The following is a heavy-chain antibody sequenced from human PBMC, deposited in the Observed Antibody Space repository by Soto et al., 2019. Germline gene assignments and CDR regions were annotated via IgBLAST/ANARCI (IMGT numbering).Heavy chain of an antibody. V-gene: IGHV3-33*03. J-gene: IGHJ5*02. CDR2: IWHDGINE. D-gene: IGHD3-10*01. Sequence: QERLVESGGGVVQPGRSLRLSCAVSGFTFSDYAMHWVRQAPGKGLEWVALIWHDGINEFYADSLKGRFTISRDISNNTLYLQMNRLRPEYTAVYYCTKSRGDAYKWGLGLDQWGQGTLVTASS. CDR3: TKSRGDAYKWGLGLDQ. CDR1: GFTFSDYA.